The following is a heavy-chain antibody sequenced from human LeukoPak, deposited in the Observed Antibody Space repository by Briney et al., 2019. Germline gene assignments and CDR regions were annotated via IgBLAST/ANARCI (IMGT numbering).Heavy chain of an antibody. J-gene: IGHJ1*01. Sequence: GGSLSLSCVASGFTFSDHSMMWVRQAPGKGLEWVSAISGHGDSTYYADSVKGRFTTSRDNSKNTLYLQMNSLGAEDTAIYYCAKDKGYYGSGSYKEYFQHWGQGTLVTVSS. D-gene: IGHD3-10*01. CDR1: GFTFSDHS. CDR2: ISGHGDST. V-gene: IGHV3-23*01. CDR3: AKDKGYYGSGSYKEYFQH.